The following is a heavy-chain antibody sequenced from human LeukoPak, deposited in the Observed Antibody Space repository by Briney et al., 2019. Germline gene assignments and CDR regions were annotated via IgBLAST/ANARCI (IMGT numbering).Heavy chain of an antibody. CDR2: ISGSGGST. D-gene: IGHD3-22*01. Sequence: ETLSLTCTVSGGSFSSSYWSWVRQAPGKGLEWVSAISGSGGSTYYADSVKGRFTISRDNSKNTLYLQMNSLRAEDTAVYYCAKKPPVDYYDSSGYYYGAPSDYWGQGTLVTVSS. V-gene: IGHV3-23*01. CDR3: AKKPPVDYYDSSGYYYGAPSDY. J-gene: IGHJ4*02. CDR1: GGSFSSSY.